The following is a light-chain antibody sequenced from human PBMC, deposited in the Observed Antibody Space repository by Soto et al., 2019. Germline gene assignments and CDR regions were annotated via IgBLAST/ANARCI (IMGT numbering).Light chain of an antibody. J-gene: IGKJ1*01. CDR3: QQYNSYPWT. CDR1: QSINSW. V-gene: IGKV1-5*01. Sequence: DIQMTQSPSTLSASVGDRVTITCRASQSINSWLAWYQQKPGKAPKLLTYDASSLESGVPSRFSGSGSGTEFTLTISSLQPDDFATYYCQQYNSYPWTFGQGTKVDIK. CDR2: DAS.